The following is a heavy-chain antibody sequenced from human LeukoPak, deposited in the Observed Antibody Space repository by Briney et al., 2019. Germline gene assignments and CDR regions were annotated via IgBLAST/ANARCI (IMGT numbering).Heavy chain of an antibody. CDR1: GYTFSDFS. CDR2: ISVRSNYR. V-gene: IGHV3-21*01. J-gene: IGHJ4*02. CDR3: VRLRRNSDRSGFYYYYDY. Sequence: GGSLRLSCAASGYTFSDFSVNWVRQAPGKGLEWVSSISVRSNYRYYADSVRGRFSISRDNARNSLYLQMNSLRAEDTAVYYCVRLRRNSDRSGFYYYYDYWGQGTLVTVSS. D-gene: IGHD3-22*01.